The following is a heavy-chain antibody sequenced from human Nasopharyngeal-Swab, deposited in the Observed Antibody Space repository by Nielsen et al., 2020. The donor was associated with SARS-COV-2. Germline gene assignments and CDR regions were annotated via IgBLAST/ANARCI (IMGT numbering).Heavy chain of an antibody. Sequence: WVRQAPGQGLEWMGWINAGNGNTKYSEKFQDRVTITRDTSASTVYMELSSLRSEDTAAYYCARPPIQQAYYYGSGGYYFPYWGQGTLVTVSS. CDR2: INAGNGNT. J-gene: IGHJ4*02. CDR3: ARPPIQQAYYYGSGGYYFPY. V-gene: IGHV1-3*01. D-gene: IGHD3-10*01.